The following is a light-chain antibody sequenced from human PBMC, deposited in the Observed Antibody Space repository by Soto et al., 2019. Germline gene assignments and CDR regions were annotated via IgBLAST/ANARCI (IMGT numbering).Light chain of an antibody. J-gene: IGKJ2*01. CDR2: QAS. V-gene: IGKV1-5*03. CDR3: QQYNGYSAYT. CDR1: QSISSW. Sequence: DIQMTQSPSTLSASVGDRVTITCRASQSISSWLAWYQQKPGKAPKLLIYQASSLESGAPSRFSGSGSGTEFTLTISSLQPDDFAAYYCQQYNGYSAYTFGQGTKLEIK.